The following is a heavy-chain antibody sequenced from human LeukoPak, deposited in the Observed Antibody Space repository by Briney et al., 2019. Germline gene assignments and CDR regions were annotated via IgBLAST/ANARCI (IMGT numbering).Heavy chain of an antibody. D-gene: IGHD3-22*01. V-gene: IGHV1-46*01. Sequence: ASVKVSCKASGYTFTSYYMHWVRQAPGQGLEWMGLINPSGGSTSYAQKFQGRVTMTRDTSTSTVYMELSSLRSEDTAVYYCARGRSDSSGSAEYFQHWGQGTLVTVSS. CDR3: ARGRSDSSGSAEYFQH. CDR2: INPSGGST. J-gene: IGHJ1*01. CDR1: GYTFTSYY.